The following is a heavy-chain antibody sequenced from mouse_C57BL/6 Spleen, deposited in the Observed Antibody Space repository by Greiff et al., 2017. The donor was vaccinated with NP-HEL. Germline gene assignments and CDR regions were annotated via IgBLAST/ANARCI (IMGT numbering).Heavy chain of an antibody. V-gene: IGHV1-82*01. CDR1: GYAFSSSW. J-gene: IGHJ3*01. Sequence: QVQLQQSGPELVKPGASVKISCKASGYAFSSSWMNWVKQRPGKGLEWIGRIYPGDGDTNYNGKFKGKATLTADKSSSTAYMQLSSLTSEDSAVYFCARQDNYYGSSTGFAYWGQGTLVTVSA. CDR2: IYPGDGDT. D-gene: IGHD1-1*01. CDR3: ARQDNYYGSSTGFAY.